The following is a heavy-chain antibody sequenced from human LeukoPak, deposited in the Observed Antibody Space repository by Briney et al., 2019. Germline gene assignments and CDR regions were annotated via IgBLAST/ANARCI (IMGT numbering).Heavy chain of an antibody. CDR3: ARNSGYDLNWFDP. CDR1: GGSISSGSYY. V-gene: IGHV4-61*02. D-gene: IGHD5-12*01. Sequence: SETLSLTCTVSGGSISSGSYYWSWIRQPAGKGLEWIGRIYTSGSTNYNPSLKSRVTISVDTSKNQFSLKLSSVTAADTAVYYCARNSGYDLNWFDPWGQGTRVTVSS. CDR2: IYTSGST. J-gene: IGHJ5*02.